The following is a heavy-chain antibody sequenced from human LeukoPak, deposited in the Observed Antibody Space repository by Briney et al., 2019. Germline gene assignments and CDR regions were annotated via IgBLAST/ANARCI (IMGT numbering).Heavy chain of an antibody. CDR2: IRSKAYGGTT. CDR3: TRDQGYCSGGSCYSYYFQH. J-gene: IGHJ1*01. CDR1: GCTLSSYS. D-gene: IGHD2-15*01. Sequence: PGGSLRLSCAASGCTLSSYSMNWVRKAPGQGLEWVGFIRSKAYGGTTEYAASVKGRFTISRDDSKSIAYLQMNSLKTEDTAVYYCTRDQGYCSGGSCYSYYFQHWGQGTLVTVSS. V-gene: IGHV3-49*04.